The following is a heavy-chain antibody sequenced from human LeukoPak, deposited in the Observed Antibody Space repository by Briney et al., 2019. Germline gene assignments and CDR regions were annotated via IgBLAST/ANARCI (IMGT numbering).Heavy chain of an antibody. V-gene: IGHV3-30*02. CDR1: GFTFSSYG. D-gene: IGHD1-26*01. CDR2: IRYDGSNK. CDR3: AKDLGGRNSY. Sequence: GGSLRLSCAASGFTFSSYGMHWVRQAPGKGLEWVAFIRYDGSNKYYADSVKGRFTISRDNSKNTLCLQMNSLRAEDTAVYYCAKDLGGRNSYWGQGTLVTVSS. J-gene: IGHJ4*02.